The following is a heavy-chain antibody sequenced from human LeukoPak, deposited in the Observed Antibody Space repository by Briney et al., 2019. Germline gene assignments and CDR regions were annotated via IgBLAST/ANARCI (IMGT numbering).Heavy chain of an antibody. CDR3: ARVRVLRYFDWARDYYFDY. CDR1: GYTFTSYY. CDR2: INPNSGGT. D-gene: IGHD3-9*01. V-gene: IGHV1-2*02. J-gene: IGHJ4*02. Sequence: ASVKVSCKASGYTFTSYYMHWVRQAPGQGLEWMGWINPNSGGTNYAQKFQGRFTMTRDTSISTAYMELSRLRSDDTAVYYCARVRVLRYFDWARDYYFDYWGQGPLVTVSS.